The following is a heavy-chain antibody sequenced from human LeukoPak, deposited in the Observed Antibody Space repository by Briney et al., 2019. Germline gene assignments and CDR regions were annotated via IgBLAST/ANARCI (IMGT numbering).Heavy chain of an antibody. Sequence: GGSLRLSCAASGFTFSSYAMHWVRQAPGKGLEWVAVISYDGSNKYYADSVKGRFTISRDNSKNTLYLQMNSLRAEDTAVYYCARPPVDTAMVTYFQHWGQGTLVTVSS. CDR3: ARPPVDTAMVTYFQH. V-gene: IGHV3-30-3*01. D-gene: IGHD5-18*01. J-gene: IGHJ1*01. CDR1: GFTFSSYA. CDR2: ISYDGSNK.